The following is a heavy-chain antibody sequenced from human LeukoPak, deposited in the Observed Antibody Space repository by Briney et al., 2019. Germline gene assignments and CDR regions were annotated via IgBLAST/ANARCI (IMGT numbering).Heavy chain of an antibody. Sequence: SSETLSLTCAVYGGSFSGYYWSWIRQPPGKGLEWIGEINHSGSTNSNPSLKSRVTISVDTSKNQFSLKLSSVTAADTAVYYCARRLLGYRSGGSCYSGYFQHWGQGTLVTVSS. J-gene: IGHJ1*01. V-gene: IGHV4-34*01. D-gene: IGHD2-15*01. CDR1: GGSFSGYY. CDR3: ARRLLGYRSGGSCYSGYFQH. CDR2: INHSGST.